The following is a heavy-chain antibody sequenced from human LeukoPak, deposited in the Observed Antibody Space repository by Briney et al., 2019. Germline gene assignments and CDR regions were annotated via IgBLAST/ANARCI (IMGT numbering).Heavy chain of an antibody. D-gene: IGHD6-19*01. CDR3: ARDLIFRPWLVFDAFDI. Sequence: SETLSLTCTVSGGSISTYYWSWIRQPAGKGLEWIGRIYSSGNTNYNSSLKSRVSVSVDTSKNQFSLKLSSVTAADTAVYYCARDLIFRPWLVFDAFDIWGQGTKVTVSS. CDR1: GGSISTYY. V-gene: IGHV4-4*07. CDR2: IYSSGNT. J-gene: IGHJ3*02.